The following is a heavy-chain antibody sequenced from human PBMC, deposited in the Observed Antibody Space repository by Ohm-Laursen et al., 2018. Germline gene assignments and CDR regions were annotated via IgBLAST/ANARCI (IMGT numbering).Heavy chain of an antibody. CDR3: ARDPPITMVRGANAFDI. J-gene: IGHJ3*02. CDR2: MNPNSGDT. V-gene: IGHV1-2*02. D-gene: IGHD3-10*01. CDR1: GYTFTDSY. Sequence: SVKVSCKAYGYTFTDSYLHWVRQAPGQGLEWMGWMNPNSGDTDYAQKFQGRVTMTRDTSISTAYMELSRLRSDDTAVYYCARDPPITMVRGANAFDIWGQGTMVTVSS.